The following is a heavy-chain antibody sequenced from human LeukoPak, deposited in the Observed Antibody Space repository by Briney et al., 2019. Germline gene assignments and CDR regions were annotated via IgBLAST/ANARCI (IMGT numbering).Heavy chain of an antibody. CDR1: GYSVSSDYY. D-gene: IGHD2-2*02. Sequence: PSEALSLTCAVSGYSVSSDYYWGWIRLPPGKGLEWIGSIYHSGSTYYNPSLKSRVTISVDTSKNQFSLKLSSVTAADTAVYYCARLPDCTSTNCYTHFDYWGQGTLVTVSS. V-gene: IGHV4-38-2*01. J-gene: IGHJ4*02. CDR2: IYHSGST. CDR3: ARLPDCTSTNCYTHFDY.